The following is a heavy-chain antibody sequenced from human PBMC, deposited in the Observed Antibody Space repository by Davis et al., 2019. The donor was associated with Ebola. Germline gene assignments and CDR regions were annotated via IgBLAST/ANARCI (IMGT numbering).Heavy chain of an antibody. CDR1: GFIFGYFG. V-gene: IGHV3-33*08. J-gene: IGHJ4*02. CDR3: ARDQNDYGDYFHLDY. CDR2: IWYDGSNR. D-gene: IGHD4-17*01. Sequence: GGSLRLSCAASGFIFGYFGMHWVRQAPGKGLEWVGVIWYDGSNRYYADSVKGRFSISRDNSKNTLYLQMNNLRAEDTAVYYCARDQNDYGDYFHLDYWGQGTLLTVSS.